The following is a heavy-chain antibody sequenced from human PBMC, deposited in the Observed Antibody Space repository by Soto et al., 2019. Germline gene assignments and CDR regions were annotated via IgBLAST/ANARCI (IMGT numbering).Heavy chain of an antibody. CDR2: ISAYNGNT. V-gene: IGHV1-18*01. CDR1: GYTFTSYG. CDR3: ARVRGEYYDFWSGYRRGYFDL. D-gene: IGHD3-3*01. J-gene: IGHJ2*01. Sequence: QVQLVQSGAEVKKPGASVKVSCKASGYTFTSYGISWVRQAPGQGLEWMGWISAYNGNTNYAQKLQGRVTMTTDTSTSTAYMELRSLRSDDTAVYYCARVRGEYYDFWSGYRRGYFDLWGRGTLVTVSS.